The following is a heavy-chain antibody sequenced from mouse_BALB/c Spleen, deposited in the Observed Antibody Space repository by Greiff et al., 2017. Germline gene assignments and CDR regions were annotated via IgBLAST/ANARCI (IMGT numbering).Heavy chain of an antibody. CDR2: IFPGTGTT. V-gene: IGHV1S132*01. Sequence: VQLQQSGAELVKPGASVKLSCKTSGYTFTSYWIQWVKQRPGQGLGWIGEIFPGTGTTYYKEKFKGKATLTIDTSSSTAYMQLSSLTSEDSAVYFCARRGRNGFAYWGQGTLVTVSA. CDR1: GYTFTSYW. CDR3: ARRGRNGFAY. J-gene: IGHJ3*01.